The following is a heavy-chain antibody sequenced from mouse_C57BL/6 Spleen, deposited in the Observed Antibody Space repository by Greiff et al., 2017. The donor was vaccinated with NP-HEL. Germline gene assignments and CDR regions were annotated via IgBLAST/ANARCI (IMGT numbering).Heavy chain of an antibody. Sequence: VQLQQSGPELVKPGASVKISCKASGYAFSSSWMNWVKQRPGKGLEWIGRIYPGDGDTNYNGKFKGKATLTADKSSSTAYMQLSSLTSEDSAVYFSARIYYDYDRGFAYWGQGTLVTVSA. CDR2: IYPGDGDT. CDR1: GYAFSSSW. J-gene: IGHJ3*01. D-gene: IGHD2-4*01. CDR3: ARIYYDYDRGFAY. V-gene: IGHV1-82*01.